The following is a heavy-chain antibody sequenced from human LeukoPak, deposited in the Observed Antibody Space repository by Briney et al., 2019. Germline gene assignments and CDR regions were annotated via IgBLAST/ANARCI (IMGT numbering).Heavy chain of an antibody. V-gene: IGHV3-33*08. D-gene: IGHD3-22*01. CDR1: GFSFSGYA. CDR3: ARDPPSDSSGYYAFDY. Sequence: PGGSLRLSCAASGFSFSGYAMHWVRQAPGRGLEWVAFIWYDGSIKYYADSVKGRFTISKDNSKNTLYLQMNSLRAEDTAVYYCARDPPSDSSGYYAFDYWGQGTLVTVSS. J-gene: IGHJ4*02. CDR2: IWYDGSIK.